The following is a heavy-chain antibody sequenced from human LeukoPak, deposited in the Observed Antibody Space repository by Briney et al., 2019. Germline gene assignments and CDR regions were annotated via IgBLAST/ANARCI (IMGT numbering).Heavy chain of an antibody. D-gene: IGHD6-19*01. J-gene: IGHJ4*02. V-gene: IGHV1-46*01. CDR2: INTSGGRT. CDR1: GYSFTSYY. Sequence: VASVTVSFKSSGYSFTSYYMHWVRQAPGQGLEWMGIINTSGGRTSYPRKFQGRVTMTRDTSTSTAYMELSSLRSEDTAVYFCARDGGAGTYYFDYWGQGTLVTVSS. CDR3: ARDGGAGTYYFDY.